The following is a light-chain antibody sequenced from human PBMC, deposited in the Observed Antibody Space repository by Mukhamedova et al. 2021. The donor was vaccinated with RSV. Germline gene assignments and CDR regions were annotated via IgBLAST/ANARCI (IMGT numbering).Light chain of an antibody. J-gene: IGKJ1*01. V-gene: IGKV1-16*01. CDR3: QQYKSYPQT. Sequence: GQAPKCLTYSASSLQTGVTSRFSGSRSGTDFTLTISGLQPEDFGTYYCQQYKSYPQTFGQGTRVELK. CDR2: SAS.